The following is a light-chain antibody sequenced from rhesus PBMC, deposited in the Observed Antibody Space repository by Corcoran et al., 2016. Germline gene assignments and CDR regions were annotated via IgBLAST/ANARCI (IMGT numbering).Light chain of an antibody. CDR2: AAS. J-gene: IGKJ2*01. V-gene: IGKV1-19*01. Sequence: DIQMTQSPSSLSASVGDKVTITFHASQGISSWLAWYQQKPGKAPKPLIYAASSLQSGVPSRFSGSGSGTYDTLTISSLQTEDFATDYCQQYDDLPYSFGQGAKVEIK. CDR1: QGISSW. CDR3: QQYDDLPYS.